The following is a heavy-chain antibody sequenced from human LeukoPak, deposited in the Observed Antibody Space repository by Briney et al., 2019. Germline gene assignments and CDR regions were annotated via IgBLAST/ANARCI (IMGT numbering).Heavy chain of an antibody. J-gene: IGHJ5*01. CDR2: INEDGRVT. V-gene: IGHV3-74*01. CDR3: VKDFGGELDS. Sequence: PGGSLTLSCAASRFNVNNYWMHWVRQAPGKGLVWVSRINEDGRVTSYATSVRGRFTIFRDSVENTLHLQMNSLRAEDTAVYYCVKDFGGELDSWGQGTLVTVSS. CDR1: RFNVNNYW. D-gene: IGHD3-10*01.